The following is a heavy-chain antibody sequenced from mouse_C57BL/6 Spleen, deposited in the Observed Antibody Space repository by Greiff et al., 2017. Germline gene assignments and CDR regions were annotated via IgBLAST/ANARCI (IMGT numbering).Heavy chain of an antibody. CDR1: GYTFTSYW. V-gene: IGHV1-69*01. J-gene: IGHJ1*03. CDR3: AYYGNYGYFGV. CDR2: IDPSDSYT. D-gene: IGHD2-1*01. Sequence: QVQLQQPGAELVMPGASVKLSCKASGYTFTSYWMHWVKQRPGQGLEWIGEIDPSDSYTNYNQKFKGKSTLTVDKSSSTAYMQLSSLTSEDSAVYYCAYYGNYGYFGVWGTGTTVTVSS.